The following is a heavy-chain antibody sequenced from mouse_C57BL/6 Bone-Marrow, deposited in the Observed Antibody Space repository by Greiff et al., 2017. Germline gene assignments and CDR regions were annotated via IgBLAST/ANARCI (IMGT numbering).Heavy chain of an antibody. CDR1: GFNIKDDY. CDR2: IDPENGDT. D-gene: IGHD1-1*01. Sequence: VQLQQSGAELVRPGASVKLSCTASGFNIKDDYMHWVKQRPEQGLEWIGWIDPENGDTEYASKFQGKATITADTASNTAYLQLSSLTSEDTAVYYCTKVYYYGSSDCYWYFDVWGTGTTVTVSS. J-gene: IGHJ1*03. V-gene: IGHV14-4*01. CDR3: TKVYYYGSSDCYWYFDV.